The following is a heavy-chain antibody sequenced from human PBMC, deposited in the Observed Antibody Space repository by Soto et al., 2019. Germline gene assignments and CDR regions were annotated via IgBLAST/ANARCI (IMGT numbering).Heavy chain of an antibody. CDR2: IYYSGST. CDR1: GGSISSSSYS. Sequence: QLQLQESGPRLVKPSETLSLTCSVSGGSISSSSYSWGWIRQPPGKGLEWIGTIYYSGSTHYNPSPARRVAISADTPHIQSSLRLSSVAAADTAVDYCGRPPGRCGSTTCLGYYRVDVWGQGATVTVS. J-gene: IGHJ6*02. D-gene: IGHD2-2*01. CDR3: GRPPGRCGSTTCLGYYRVDV. V-gene: IGHV4-39*01.